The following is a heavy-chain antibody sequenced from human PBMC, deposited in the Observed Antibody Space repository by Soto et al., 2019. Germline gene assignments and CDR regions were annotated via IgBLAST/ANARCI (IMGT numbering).Heavy chain of an antibody. Sequence: SQTLSLTCAISEDSGSSNSAAWNWIRLSPSRGLEWLARTYYRSRWYNDYAVSVRSRITVNPDTSKNQFSLQLTSVTPEDTAVYYCAGTTSHQWYYMDVWGKGTTVTVSS. CDR1: EDSGSSNSAA. CDR3: AGTTSHQWYYMDV. D-gene: IGHD1-7*01. CDR2: TYYRSRWYN. V-gene: IGHV6-1*01. J-gene: IGHJ6*03.